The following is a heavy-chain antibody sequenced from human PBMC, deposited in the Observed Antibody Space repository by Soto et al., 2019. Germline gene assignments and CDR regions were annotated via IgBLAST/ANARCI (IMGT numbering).Heavy chain of an antibody. J-gene: IGHJ4*02. D-gene: IGHD2-21*01. Sequence: QVQLVQSGAELKEPGASVKVSCTASEYTFVNHDINWVRQAPGRGLEWMGWMNPNSGNSGFAQKFQDRVTMTRDTARETAYMELRNLRSEDTAVYYCARGWVRWPHEKPGDYWGQGTLVTVS. CDR2: MNPNSGNS. CDR1: EYTFVNHD. V-gene: IGHV1-8*01. CDR3: ARGWVRWPHEKPGDY.